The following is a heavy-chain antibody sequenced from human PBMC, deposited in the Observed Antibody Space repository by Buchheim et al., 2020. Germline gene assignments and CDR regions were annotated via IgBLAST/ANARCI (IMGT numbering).Heavy chain of an antibody. CDR1: GGTFSSYA. D-gene: IGHD3-22*01. CDR2: IIPILGIA. CDR3: ARAASEYYDSSGYDNSFDY. J-gene: IGHJ4*02. Sequence: QVQLVQSGAEVKKPGSSVKVSCKASGGTFSSYAISWVRQAPGQGLEWMGRIIPILGIANYAQKFQGRVTITADKSTSTAYMELSSLRSEDTAVYYCARAASEYYDSSGYDNSFDYWGQGTL. V-gene: IGHV1-69*04.